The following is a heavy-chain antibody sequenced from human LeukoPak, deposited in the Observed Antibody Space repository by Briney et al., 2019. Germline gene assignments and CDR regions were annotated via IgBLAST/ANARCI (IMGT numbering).Heavy chain of an antibody. J-gene: IGHJ4*02. Sequence: GESLKISCKGSGYSFTSYWIGWVRQMPGKGLEWMGIIYPGDSDTRYSPSFQGQVTISADKSISTAHLQWSSLKASDTAMYYCVRIVVLDNHDLLDYWGQGTLVTVSS. CDR1: GYSFTSYW. V-gene: IGHV5-51*01. D-gene: IGHD2-2*01. CDR3: VRIVVLDNHDLLDY. CDR2: IYPGDSDT.